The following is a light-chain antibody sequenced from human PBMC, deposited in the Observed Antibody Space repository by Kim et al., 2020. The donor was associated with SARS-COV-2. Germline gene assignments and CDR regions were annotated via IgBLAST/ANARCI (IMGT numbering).Light chain of an antibody. CDR3: QQYGGSPRYS. V-gene: IGKV3-20*01. Sequence: EVVLTQSPGTLSLSPGDRATLSCRVSQSVDTRYLAWYQQKPGQAPRLLIHAVSNRATGIPDRFTGSGSGTDFTLTISRLEPEDFAVYYCQQYGGSPRYSFGQGTKVEI. J-gene: IGKJ2*01. CDR1: QSVDTRY. CDR2: AVS.